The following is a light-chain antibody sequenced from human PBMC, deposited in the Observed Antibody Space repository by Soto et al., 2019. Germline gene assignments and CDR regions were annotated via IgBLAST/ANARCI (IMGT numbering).Light chain of an antibody. V-gene: IGKV3-15*01. CDR2: DAS. CDR1: QSVSSR. CDR3: RHYNNWPPET. J-gene: IGKJ1*01. Sequence: EIVMTQSPATLSVSAGERATLSCRASQSVSSRLAWYQQKRGQAPRLLIYDASTRATGIPARFSGSGSGTEFNLTISSLQSEDFAIYYCRHYNNWPPETFGQGTKVDIK.